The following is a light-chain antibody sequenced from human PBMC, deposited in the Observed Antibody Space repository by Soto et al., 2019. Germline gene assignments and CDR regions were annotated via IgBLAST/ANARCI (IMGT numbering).Light chain of an antibody. Sequence: QSALTQPPSVSGSPGQSITLSCTGTTTDVGGYIYVSWYQQHPGKAPKLLIYAVTNRPSGVSDPFSPSRSRNTASLTISGLQTEDEADYYCSFYTSSSRIVFSGGTK. V-gene: IGLV2-14*01. CDR3: SFYTSSSRIV. J-gene: IGLJ2*01. CDR1: TTDVGGYIY. CDR2: AVT.